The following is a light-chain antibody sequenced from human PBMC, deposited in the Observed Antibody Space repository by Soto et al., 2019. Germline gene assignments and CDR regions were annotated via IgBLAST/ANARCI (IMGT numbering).Light chain of an antibody. Sequence: GERATLSFRASQSVSSYLAWYQQKPGQAPRLLIYDALNRATGIPARFSGSGSGTDFTLTISSLEPEDFAVYYCQQRSNWPITFGQGTRLEIK. J-gene: IGKJ5*01. CDR3: QQRSNWPIT. CDR2: DAL. V-gene: IGKV3-11*01. CDR1: QSVSSY.